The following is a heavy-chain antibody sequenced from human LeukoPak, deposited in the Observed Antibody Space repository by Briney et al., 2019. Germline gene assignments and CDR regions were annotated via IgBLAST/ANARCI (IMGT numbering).Heavy chain of an antibody. CDR2: MHHSGST. J-gene: IGHJ6*04. Sequence: PSETLSLTCTVSGGSVGSATSYWSWIRQPPGKGLEWIGYMHHSGSTNYNPSLKTRVIISVDTSKNQFSLKLSSVTAADTAVYYCAREVVGDNYGMDVWGEGTTVTVSS. CDR1: GGSVGSATSY. CDR3: AREVVGDNYGMDV. V-gene: IGHV4-61*01. D-gene: IGHD1-26*01.